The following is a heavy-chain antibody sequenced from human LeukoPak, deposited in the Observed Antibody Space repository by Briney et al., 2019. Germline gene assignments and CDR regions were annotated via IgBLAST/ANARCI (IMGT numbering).Heavy chain of an antibody. CDR3: ARERIAAAYYFDY. CDR2: ISSSGSTI. Sequence: GGSLRLPCAASGFTFSSYEMNWVRQAPGKGLEWVSYISSSGSTIYYADSVKGRFTISRDNAKNSLYLQMNSLRAEDTAVYYCARERIAAAYYFDYWGQGTLVTVSS. CDR1: GFTFSSYE. D-gene: IGHD6-13*01. V-gene: IGHV3-48*03. J-gene: IGHJ4*02.